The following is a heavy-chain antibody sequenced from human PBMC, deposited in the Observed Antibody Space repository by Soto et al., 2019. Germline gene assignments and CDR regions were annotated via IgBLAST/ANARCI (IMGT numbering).Heavy chain of an antibody. J-gene: IGHJ4*02. D-gene: IGHD7-27*01. CDR3: ARGWGRIFDY. V-gene: IGHV4-34*01. CDR1: GGSISSYY. Sequence: LSLTCTVSGGSISSYYWNWIRQPPGKGLEWIGEINHSGSTNYNPSLKSRVTISVDTSKNQFSLKLSSVTAADTAVYYCARGWGRIFDYWGQGTLVTVSS. CDR2: INHSGST.